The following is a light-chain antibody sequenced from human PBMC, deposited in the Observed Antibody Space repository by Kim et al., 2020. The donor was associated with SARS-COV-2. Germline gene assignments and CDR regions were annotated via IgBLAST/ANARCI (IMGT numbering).Light chain of an antibody. CDR3: QQSYTSRLFP. J-gene: IGKJ4*01. CDR1: QSISTY. CDR2: AAS. V-gene: IGKV1-39*01. Sequence: DIQMTQSPSSLAASVGDRVTMACRESQSISTYLNWYQQKAGKGPKLLIYAASRLQSGVPSRFSGSGSGTDFTLTISSLQPEDFAAYYCQQSYTSRLFPFGGATKLDIK.